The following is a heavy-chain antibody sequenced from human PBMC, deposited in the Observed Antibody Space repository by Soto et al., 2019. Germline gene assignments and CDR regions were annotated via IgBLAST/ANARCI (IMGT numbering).Heavy chain of an antibody. CDR3: AKDSSRYNWNDDANNWFDP. D-gene: IGHD1-1*01. CDR1: GFTFDDYA. CDR2: ISWNSGSI. V-gene: IGHV3-9*01. J-gene: IGHJ5*02. Sequence: EVQLVESGGGSVQPGRSLRLSCAASGFTFDDYAMHWVRLARGKGLEWVSGISWNSGSIAYADSVKGRFTISRDNAKNSLHLQMNSLRAEDTALYYCAKDSSRYNWNDDANNWFDPWGQGTLVTVSS.